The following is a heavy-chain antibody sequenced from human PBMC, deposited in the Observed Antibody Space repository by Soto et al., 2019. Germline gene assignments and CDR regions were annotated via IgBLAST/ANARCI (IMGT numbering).Heavy chain of an antibody. V-gene: IGHV3-30-3*01. CDR3: AKDHYPKGSDLNWAVNWLEA. Sequence: WLCXRLSCSSSVFTFIDYTIHWFRHAPGKGLELVAVISYDRNNKKYADSVEGRFTISRDNYKNTLYLQLNSLRDEDTAVYYCAKDHYPKGSDLNWAVNWLEAWGQGPLVNVYS. D-gene: IGHD3-16*02. CDR2: ISYDRNNK. J-gene: IGHJ5*02. CDR1: VFTFIDYT.